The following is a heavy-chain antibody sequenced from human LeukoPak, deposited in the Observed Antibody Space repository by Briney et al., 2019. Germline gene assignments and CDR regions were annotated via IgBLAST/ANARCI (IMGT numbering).Heavy chain of an antibody. Sequence: SVKVSCKASGGTFSSYAISWVRQAPGQGLEWMGRIIPIFGTANYAQKFQGRVTITTDESTSTAYMELSSLRSEDMAVYYCARDLTRGYYDSSGSSPAGYWGQGTLVTVSS. CDR2: IIPIFGTA. V-gene: IGHV1-69*05. CDR1: GGTFSSYA. CDR3: ARDLTRGYYDSSGSSPAGY. D-gene: IGHD3-22*01. J-gene: IGHJ4*02.